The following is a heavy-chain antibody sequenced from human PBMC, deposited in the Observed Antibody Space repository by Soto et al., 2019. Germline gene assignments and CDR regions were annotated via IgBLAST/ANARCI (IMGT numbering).Heavy chain of an antibody. CDR1: GYTFINYY. D-gene: IGHD3-22*01. V-gene: IGHV1-46*01. CDR3: ARARDTSGYAALDY. J-gene: IGHJ4*02. Sequence: QVQLVQSGAEVKWPGASVKVSCKASGYTFINYYIHWVRQAPGQGLAWMGIINPSAAATNYAQSFQGSVTVTRVTSTSTVYLDLSSLRADDTAVYYCARARDTSGYAALDYWGQGTLVTVSS. CDR2: INPSAAAT.